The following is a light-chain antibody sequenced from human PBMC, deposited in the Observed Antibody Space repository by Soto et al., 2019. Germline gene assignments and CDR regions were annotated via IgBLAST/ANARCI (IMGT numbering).Light chain of an antibody. CDR2: DVS. V-gene: IGLV2-14*01. CDR1: SSDVGGYNY. J-gene: IGLJ1*01. Sequence: QSALTQPASVSGPPGQSITISCTGTSSDVGGYNYVSWYQQHPGKAPKLTIYDVSNRPSGVSNRFSGSKSGNTASPTISGLQAEDEADYYCSSYTSSSTPYVFGTGDQGHRP. CDR3: SSYTSSSTPYV.